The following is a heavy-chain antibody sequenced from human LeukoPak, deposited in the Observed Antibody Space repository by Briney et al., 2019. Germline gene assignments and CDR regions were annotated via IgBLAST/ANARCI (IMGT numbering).Heavy chain of an antibody. CDR2: ISSSGSTI. CDR1: GFTFSSYE. V-gene: IGHV3-48*03. CDR3: AREWYSSSSFLDV. Sequence: GGSLRLSCAASGFTFSSYEMNWVRQAPGKGLEWVSYISSSGSTIYYADSVKGRFTISRDNAKNSLYLQMNSLRAVDTAVYYCAREWYSSSSFLDVWGKGTTVTVSS. J-gene: IGHJ6*04. D-gene: IGHD6-6*01.